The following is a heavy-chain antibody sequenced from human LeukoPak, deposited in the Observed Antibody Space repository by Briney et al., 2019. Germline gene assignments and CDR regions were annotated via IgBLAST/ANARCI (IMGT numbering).Heavy chain of an antibody. CDR3: ARETTIPPYYFDY. CDR2: MSPNSGNT. J-gene: IGHJ4*02. Sequence: ASVKVSCKASVYTFTSYDITWVRQAPGQGREWMGWMSPNSGNTGYAQKFQGRVTMTRNTSITTAYMELSSLTSEDTAVYYCARETTIPPYYFDYWGLGSQVTVSP. D-gene: IGHD3-9*01. CDR1: VYTFTSYD. V-gene: IGHV1-8*01.